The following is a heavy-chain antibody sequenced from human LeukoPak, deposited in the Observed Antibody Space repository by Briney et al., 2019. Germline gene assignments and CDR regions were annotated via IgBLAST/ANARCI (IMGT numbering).Heavy chain of an antibody. V-gene: IGHV3-30*02. CDR2: IRYDGSNK. CDR3: AKNFEIATITFDY. Sequence: GGSLRLSCAASGFTFSSYGMHWVRQAPGKGLEWVAFIRYDGSNKYYADSVKGRFTISRDNSKNTLYLQMNSLRAEDTAVYYCAKNFEIATITFDYWGQGTLVTVSS. CDR1: GFTFSSYG. J-gene: IGHJ4*02. D-gene: IGHD5-24*01.